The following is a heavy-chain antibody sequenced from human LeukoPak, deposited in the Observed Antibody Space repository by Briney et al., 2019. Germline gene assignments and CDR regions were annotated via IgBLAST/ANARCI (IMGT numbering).Heavy chain of an antibody. V-gene: IGHV1-8*01. J-gene: IGHJ4*02. CDR3: ARGQSGGWYRRGYYFDY. CDR2: MNPNSGNT. Sequence: ASVKVSCKASGYTFTSYDINWVRQATGQGLEWMGWMNPNSGNTGYAQKFQGRVTMTRNTSISTAYMELSSLRSEDTAVYYCARGQSGGWYRRGYYFDYWGQGTLVTVSS. CDR1: GYTFTSYD. D-gene: IGHD6-19*01.